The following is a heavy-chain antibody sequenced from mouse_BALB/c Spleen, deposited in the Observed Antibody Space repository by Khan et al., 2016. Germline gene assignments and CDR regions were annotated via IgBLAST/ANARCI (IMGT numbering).Heavy chain of an antibody. CDR2: INTYTGET. V-gene: IGHV9-3-1*01. Sequence: QIQLVQSGPELKKPGETVKISCKASWYTLTNYGMSWVKQAPGKGLKWMVWINTYTGETIYADDFKGRFAFSLATSVRLVYLQINILKHEATATDFCARDFGNYGCVDVWAQGPRSPSPQ. CDR1: WYTLTNYG. CDR3: ARDFGNYGCVDV. J-gene: IGHJ1*01. D-gene: IGHD2-1*01.